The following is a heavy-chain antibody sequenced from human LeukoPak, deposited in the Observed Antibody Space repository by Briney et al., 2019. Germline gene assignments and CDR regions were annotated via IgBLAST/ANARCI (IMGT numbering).Heavy chain of an antibody. V-gene: IGHV4-4*07. J-gene: IGHJ5*02. CDR1: GGSISSYY. Sequence: SETLSLTCTVSGGSISSYYWSWIRQPAGKGLEWIGRIYTSGSTNYNPSLKSRVTMSVDTSKNQFSLKLSSVTAADTAVYYCARVRAVAGHADVGLFDPWGRGTLVTVSS. D-gene: IGHD6-19*01. CDR2: IYTSGST. CDR3: ARVRAVAGHADVGLFDP.